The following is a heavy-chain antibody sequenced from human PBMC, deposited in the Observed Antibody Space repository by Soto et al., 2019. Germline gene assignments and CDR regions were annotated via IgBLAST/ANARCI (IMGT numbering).Heavy chain of an antibody. Sequence: PSETLSLTCAVSGGSVSSGGYSWSWIRQPPGKGLEWIGYIFYTGSTYYNPSLKSRVTISVDTSKNQFSLRLTSVTAADTAVYYCATYCDTRGFDYWGQGTLVTVSS. J-gene: IGHJ4*02. CDR1: GGSVSSGGYS. CDR2: IFYTGST. V-gene: IGHV4-30-4*01. CDR3: ATYCDTRGFDY. D-gene: IGHD4-17*01.